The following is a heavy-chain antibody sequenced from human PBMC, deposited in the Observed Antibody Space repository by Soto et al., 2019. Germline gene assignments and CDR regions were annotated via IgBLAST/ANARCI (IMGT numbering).Heavy chain of an antibody. CDR3: AKGRAVVTAISS. Sequence: GGSLRLSCAASGFNFSGYAMSWVRQAPGKGLEWVSAISGSGGSTYYADSVKGRFTISRDESKNTLYLQMNSLRAEDTAVYYCAKGRAVVTAISSWGQGTLVTVSS. D-gene: IGHD2-21*02. J-gene: IGHJ5*02. CDR1: GFNFSGYA. CDR2: ISGSGGST. V-gene: IGHV3-23*01.